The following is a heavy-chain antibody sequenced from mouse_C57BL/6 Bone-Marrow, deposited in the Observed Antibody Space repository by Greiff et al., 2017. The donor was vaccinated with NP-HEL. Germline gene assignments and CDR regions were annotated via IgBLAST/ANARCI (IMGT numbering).Heavy chain of an antibody. J-gene: IGHJ2*01. CDR2: IHPNSGST. CDR1: GYTFTSYW. Sequence: QVQLQQPGAELVKPGASVKLSCKASGYTFTSYWMHWVKQRPGQGLEWIGMIHPNSGSTNYNETFKSKATLTVDKSSSTAYMQRSSLTSEDSAVYYCARRRYGNYEDYGGKGTTLTVSS. CDR3: ARRRYGNYEDY. D-gene: IGHD2-1*01. V-gene: IGHV1-64*01.